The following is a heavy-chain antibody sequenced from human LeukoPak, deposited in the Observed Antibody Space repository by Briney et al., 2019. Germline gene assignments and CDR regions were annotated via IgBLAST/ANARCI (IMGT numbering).Heavy chain of an antibody. J-gene: IGHJ4*02. CDR2: ISYDGSNK. CDR1: GFTFSSYA. D-gene: IGHD2-2*01. CDR3: ARDGDRYCSSTSCPIRY. Sequence: GSLRLSCAASGFTFSSYAMHWVRQAPGKGLEWVAVISYDGSNKYYADSVKGRFTISRDNSKNTLYLQMNSLRAEDTAVYYCARDGDRYCSSTSCPIRYWGQGTLVTVSS. V-gene: IGHV3-30-3*01.